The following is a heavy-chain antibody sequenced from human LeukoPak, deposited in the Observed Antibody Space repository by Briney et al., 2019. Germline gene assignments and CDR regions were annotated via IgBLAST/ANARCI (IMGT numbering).Heavy chain of an antibody. CDR2: IYTSGST. CDR1: GGSISSGSYY. Sequence: SQTLSLTCTVSGGSISSGSYYWSWIRQPAGKGLEWIGRIYTSGSTNYNPSLKSRVTISVDTSKHQFSLKLSSVTAADTAVYYCARDVVDYDFWSGYSYWYFDLWGRGTLVTVSS. V-gene: IGHV4-61*02. CDR3: ARDVVDYDFWSGYSYWYFDL. D-gene: IGHD3-3*01. J-gene: IGHJ2*01.